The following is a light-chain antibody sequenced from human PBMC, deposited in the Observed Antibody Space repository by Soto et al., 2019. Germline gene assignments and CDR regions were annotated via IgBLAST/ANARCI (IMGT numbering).Light chain of an antibody. CDR2: KAS. CDR3: QQYNSYWT. V-gene: IGKV1-5*03. CDR1: QSISTW. Sequence: DIQMTQSPSTLSASLGDRVTITCRASQSISTWLAWYQQKPGKAPKLLIYKASSLESGVPSRLSGSGSGTEFTLTISSLQPDDFGTYYCQQYNSYWTFGQGTKVEIK. J-gene: IGKJ1*01.